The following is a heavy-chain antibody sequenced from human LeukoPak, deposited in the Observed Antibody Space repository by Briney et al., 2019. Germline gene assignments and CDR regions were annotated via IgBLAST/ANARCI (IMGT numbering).Heavy chain of an antibody. CDR2: INPSGGST. J-gene: IGHJ3*02. D-gene: IGHD5/OR15-5a*01. CDR3: ARAVSDAFDI. Sequence: ASVKVSCKASGYTFTSYYTHWVRQAPGQGLEWMGIINPSGGSTSYAQKFQGRVTMTRDTSTSTVYMELSSLRSEDAAVYYCARAVSDAFDIWGQGTMVTVSS. CDR1: GYTFTSYY. V-gene: IGHV1-46*01.